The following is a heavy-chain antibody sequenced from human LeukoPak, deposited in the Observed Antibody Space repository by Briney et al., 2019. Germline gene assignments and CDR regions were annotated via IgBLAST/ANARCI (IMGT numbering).Heavy chain of an antibody. J-gene: IGHJ6*03. CDR3: ARDHIVVVPAAKLNYYYYMDV. D-gene: IGHD2-2*01. Sequence: LGASVKVSCKASGYTFTGYYMHWVRQAPGQGLEWMGWINPNSGGTNYAQKFQGRVTMTRDTSISTAYMELSRLRSDDTAVYYCARDHIVVVPAAKLNYYYYMDVWGKGTTVTVSS. CDR2: INPNSGGT. V-gene: IGHV1-2*03. CDR1: GYTFTGYY.